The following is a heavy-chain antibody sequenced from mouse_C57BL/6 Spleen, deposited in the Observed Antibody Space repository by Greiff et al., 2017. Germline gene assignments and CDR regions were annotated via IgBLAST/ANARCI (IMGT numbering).Heavy chain of an antibody. J-gene: IGHJ1*03. CDR2: INPNNGGT. CDR1: GYTFTDYY. Sequence: VQLKQSGPELVKPGASVKISCKASGYTFTDYYMNWVKQSHGQSLEWIGDINPNNGGTSYNQKFKGKATLTVDKSSSTAYMELRSLTSEDSAVYYCARSAYSFDVWGTGTTVTVSS. D-gene: IGHD1-1*01. V-gene: IGHV1-26*01. CDR3: ARSAYSFDV.